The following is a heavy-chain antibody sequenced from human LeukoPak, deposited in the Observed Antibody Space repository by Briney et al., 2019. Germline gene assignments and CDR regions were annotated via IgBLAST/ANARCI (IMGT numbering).Heavy chain of an antibody. J-gene: IGHJ4*02. D-gene: IGHD7-27*01. V-gene: IGHV3-33*01. CDR2: LSPHGNYE. CDR3: TTDPPSNWGSRGGGY. CDR1: GFTFSDYG. Sequence: PGRSLRLSCAASGFTFSDYGIHWVRQAPGKGLEWVAVLSPHGNYEYYADSVQGRFTVSRDDSKNTVYLQMNSLRDEDTAVYYCTTDPPSNWGSRGGGYWGQGTLVTVSS.